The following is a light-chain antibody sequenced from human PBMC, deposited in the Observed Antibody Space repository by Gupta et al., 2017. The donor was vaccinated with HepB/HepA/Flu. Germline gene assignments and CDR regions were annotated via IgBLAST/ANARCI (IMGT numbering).Light chain of an antibody. CDR2: AAS. J-gene: IGKJ2*01. CDR1: QGISNY. Sequence: DIQLTQSPSSLSASVGDRVTITCRASQGISNYLDWFQQKPGKAPKSLIYAASRVKSGVPSRFSGSGFGTDFTLTISSRQPEDFAIYYCQQQNSSPYTFGQGTQVEIK. CDR3: QQQNSSPYT. V-gene: IGKV1-16*01.